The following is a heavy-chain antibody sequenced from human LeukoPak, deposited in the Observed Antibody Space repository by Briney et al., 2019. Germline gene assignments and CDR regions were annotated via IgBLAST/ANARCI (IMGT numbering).Heavy chain of an antibody. D-gene: IGHD6-19*01. V-gene: IGHV3-30*18. CDR2: ISYDGSSK. J-gene: IGHJ4*02. CDR3: ANRLGYFDY. Sequence: HPGGSLRLSCAASGFTFSNYAMHWVRQAPGKGLEWVAIISYDGSSKYYADSVKGRFTISRDNSKNTLYLQMNSLRAEDTAVYYCANRLGYFDYWGQGTLVTVSS. CDR1: GFTFSNYA.